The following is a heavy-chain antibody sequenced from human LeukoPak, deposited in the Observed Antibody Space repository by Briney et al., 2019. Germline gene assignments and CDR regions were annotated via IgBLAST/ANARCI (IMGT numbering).Heavy chain of an antibody. CDR1: GFTFSSYG. Sequence: PGGSLRLSCAASGFTFSSYGMHWVRQAPGKGLECVAVIWYDGSNKYYADSVKGRFTISRDNVRKSLYLQMDSLRAEDTAVYHCARGLSGSGSWGQGTLVTVSS. V-gene: IGHV3-33*01. D-gene: IGHD3-10*01. J-gene: IGHJ5*02. CDR3: ARGLSGSGS. CDR2: IWYDGSNK.